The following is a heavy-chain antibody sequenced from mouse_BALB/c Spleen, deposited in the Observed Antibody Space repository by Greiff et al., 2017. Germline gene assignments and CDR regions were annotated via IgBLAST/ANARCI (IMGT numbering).Heavy chain of an antibody. Sequence: EVKVVESGGGLVQPGGSRKLSCAASGFTFSSFGMHWVRQAPEKGLEWVAYISSGSSTIYYADTVKGRFTISRDNPKNTLFLQMTSLRSEDTAMYYCAREVRRGGYAMDYWGQGTSVTVAS. CDR1: GFTFSSFG. D-gene: IGHD2-14*01. CDR2: ISSGSSTI. J-gene: IGHJ4*01. CDR3: AREVRRGGYAMDY. V-gene: IGHV5-17*02.